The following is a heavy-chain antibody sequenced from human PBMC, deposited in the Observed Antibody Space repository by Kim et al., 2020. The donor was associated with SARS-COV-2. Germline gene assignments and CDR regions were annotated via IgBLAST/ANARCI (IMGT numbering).Heavy chain of an antibody. CDR1: GFTFTSYG. V-gene: IGHV3-74*01. J-gene: IGHJ5*02. CDR2: VDHGGTGT. CDR3: GTESA. Sequence: GGSLRLSCEASGFTFTSYGMHWVRQDPGKGLVWVARVDHGGTGTYYADSVRGRFTMSRDNAQNTLHLQMNSLRAEDTAVYYCGTESAWGWGSLGTDSS.